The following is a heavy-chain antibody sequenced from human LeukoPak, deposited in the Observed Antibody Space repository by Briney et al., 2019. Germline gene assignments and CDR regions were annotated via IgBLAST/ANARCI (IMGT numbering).Heavy chain of an antibody. CDR2: ISGSGGST. V-gene: IGHV3-23*01. CDR3: AKEAGYYYGSGTPPPQGAFDI. Sequence: PGGSLRLSCAASGFTFSSYAMSWVRQAPGKGLEWVSAISGSGGSTYYADSVKGRFTISRDNSKNTLYLQMNSLRAEDTAVYYCAKEAGYYYGSGTPPPQGAFDIWGQGTMVTVSS. CDR1: GFTFSSYA. D-gene: IGHD3-10*01. J-gene: IGHJ3*02.